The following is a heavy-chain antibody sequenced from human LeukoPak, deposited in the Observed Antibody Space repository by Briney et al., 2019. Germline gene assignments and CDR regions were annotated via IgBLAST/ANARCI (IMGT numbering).Heavy chain of an antibody. CDR2: INPNSGGT. V-gene: IGHV1-2*06. Sequence: ASVKVSCKASGYTFTGYYMHWVRQAPGQGLEWMGRINPNSGGTNSAQKFQGRVTMTRDTSISTAYMELSRLRSDDTAVYYCARDRRGYSYGYYFDYWGQGTLVTVPS. CDR1: GYTFTGYY. D-gene: IGHD5-18*01. J-gene: IGHJ4*02. CDR3: ARDRRGYSYGYYFDY.